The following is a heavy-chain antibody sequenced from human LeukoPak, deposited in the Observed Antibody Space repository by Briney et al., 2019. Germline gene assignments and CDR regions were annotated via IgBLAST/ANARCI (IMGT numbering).Heavy chain of an antibody. D-gene: IGHD2-2*01. J-gene: IGHJ4*02. CDR2: IYPGDSDT. CDR1: GYSFTSYW. V-gene: IGHV5-51*01. CDR3: ARRDCSSTSCPFDY. Sequence: GESLKISCKGSGYSFTSYWIGWVRQMPGKGLEWMGIIYPGDSDTRYSPSFQGQVTISADKSISTAYLQWSSLEASDTAMYYCARRDCSSTSCPFDYWGQGTLVSVSS.